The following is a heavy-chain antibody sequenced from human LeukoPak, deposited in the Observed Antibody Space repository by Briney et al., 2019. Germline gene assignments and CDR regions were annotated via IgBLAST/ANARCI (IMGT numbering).Heavy chain of an antibody. CDR3: ARDPYYYDRSGGFDP. Sequence: SETLSLTCTVSGGSVSSGSYYWSWIRQPPGKGLEWIGYIYYSGNTNYNPSLKSRVTISVDTSKNQFSLTLSSVTAADTAVYFCARDPYYYDRSGGFDPWGQGTLVTVSS. J-gene: IGHJ5*02. V-gene: IGHV4-61*01. CDR1: GGSVSSGSYY. CDR2: IYYSGNT. D-gene: IGHD3-22*01.